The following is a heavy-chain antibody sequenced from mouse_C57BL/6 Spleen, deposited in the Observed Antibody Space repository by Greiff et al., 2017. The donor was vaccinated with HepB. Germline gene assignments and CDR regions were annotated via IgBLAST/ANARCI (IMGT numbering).Heavy chain of an antibody. D-gene: IGHD1-1*01. Sequence: QVQLQQSGAELVKPGASVKLSCKASGYTFTEYTIHWVKQRSGQGLEWIGWFYPGSGSIKYNEKFKDKATLTADKSSSTVYMELSRLTSEDSAVYFCARHEVGHYYGSSPAWFAYWGQGTLVTVSA. V-gene: IGHV1-62-2*01. CDR2: FYPGSGSI. J-gene: IGHJ3*01. CDR1: GYTFTEYT. CDR3: ARHEVGHYYGSSPAWFAY.